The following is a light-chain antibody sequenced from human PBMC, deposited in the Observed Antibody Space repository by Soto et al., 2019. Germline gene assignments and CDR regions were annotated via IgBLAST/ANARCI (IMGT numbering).Light chain of an antibody. CDR1: QDITNY. Sequence: DIQMTQSPSSLSASVGDRVTITCQSSQDITNYLNWYQQKPGKAPKLLIHDSSNLETGVPSRFSGSGSGTYFSFTISSLQPEDIATYYCQQYDTLPLTFGQGTRLEIK. V-gene: IGKV1-33*01. CDR2: DSS. J-gene: IGKJ5*01. CDR3: QQYDTLPLT.